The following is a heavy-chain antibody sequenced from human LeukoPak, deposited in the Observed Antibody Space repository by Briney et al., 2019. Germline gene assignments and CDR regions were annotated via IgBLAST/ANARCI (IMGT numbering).Heavy chain of an antibody. Sequence: GGSLRLSCAASGFTFSSYSMNWVRQAPGKGLEWVANIKQDGSEKHYVDSVKGRFTISRDNSKNTLYLQMNSLRAEDTAVYYCAKDLIVVLPPARSNWFDPWGQGALVTVSS. CDR3: AKDLIVVLPPARSNWFDP. CDR1: GFTFSSYS. J-gene: IGHJ5*02. D-gene: IGHD2-2*01. V-gene: IGHV3-7*03. CDR2: IKQDGSEK.